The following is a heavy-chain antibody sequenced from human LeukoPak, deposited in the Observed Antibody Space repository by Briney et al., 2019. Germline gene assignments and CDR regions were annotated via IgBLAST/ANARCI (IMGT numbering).Heavy chain of an antibody. D-gene: IGHD5-18*01. CDR1: GGTFSSHA. J-gene: IGHJ4*02. CDR2: IIPIFDTA. V-gene: IGHV1-69*05. Sequence: ASVKVSCKASGGTFSSHAISWVRQAPGQGLEWMGGIIPIFDTANYAQKFQGRVTITTDESTSTAYMELSSLRSEDTAVYYCASYGVASDSFYFDYWGQGTLVTVSS. CDR3: ASYGVASDSFYFDY.